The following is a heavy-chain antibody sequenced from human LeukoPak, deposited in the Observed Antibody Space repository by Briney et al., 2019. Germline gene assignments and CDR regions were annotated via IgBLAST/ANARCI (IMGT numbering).Heavy chain of an antibody. CDR3: ARDIIPDCSSTSCYPDY. CDR1: GGTFSSYA. V-gene: IGHV1-69*13. J-gene: IGHJ4*02. D-gene: IGHD2-2*01. CDR2: IIPIFGTA. Sequence: ASVKVSCKASGGTFSSYAISWVRQAPGQGLEWMGGIIPIFGTANYAQKFQGRVTITADESTSTAYMELSSLRSEDTAVYYCARDIIPDCSSTSCYPDYWGQGTLVTVSS.